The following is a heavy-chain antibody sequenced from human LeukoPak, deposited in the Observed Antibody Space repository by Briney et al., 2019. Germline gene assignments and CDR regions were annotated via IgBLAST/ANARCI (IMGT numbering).Heavy chain of an antibody. J-gene: IGHJ4*02. D-gene: IGHD5-18*01. CDR2: FSTAESTNDRPSL. CDR1: GGSIGTYY. CDR3: ARHGGGYTYDA. Sequence: SETLSLTCSVSGGSIGTYYWNWIRQPAGRGLEWIGRFSTAESTNDRPSLNYNPSLNSRVTMSIDTSKNQFSLKLNSVTAADTAVYYCARHGGGYTYDAWGQGTLVTVSS. V-gene: IGHV4-4*07.